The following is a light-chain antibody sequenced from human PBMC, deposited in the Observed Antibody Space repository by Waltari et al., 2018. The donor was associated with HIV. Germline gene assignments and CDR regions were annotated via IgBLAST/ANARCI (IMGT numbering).Light chain of an antibody. CDR2: AAS. CDR3: QQYYSYPQT. Sequence: AIRMTQSPSSFSASTGDRVTITCRASQGISFYLACYQQKPGKAPNLLIYAASTLQSGVPSRFIGSGSGTDFTLTISYLQSEDFATDYCQQYYSYPQTFGQGTKLEIK. V-gene: IGKV1-8*01. J-gene: IGKJ2*01. CDR1: QGISFY.